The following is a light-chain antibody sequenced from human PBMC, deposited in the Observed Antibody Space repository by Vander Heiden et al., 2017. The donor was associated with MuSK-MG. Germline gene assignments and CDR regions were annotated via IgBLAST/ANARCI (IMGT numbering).Light chain of an antibody. CDR1: QSVSSN. CDR3: QQDNNWPLYT. Sequence: EIVMTQSPATLSVSPGERATLSCRASQSVSSNLAWYQQKPGQAPRLLIYGASTRDTGIPARFSGSGYGTEFTLTISSRQSEDFAVYYCQQDNNWPLYTFGQGTKLEIK. V-gene: IGKV3-15*01. J-gene: IGKJ2*01. CDR2: GAS.